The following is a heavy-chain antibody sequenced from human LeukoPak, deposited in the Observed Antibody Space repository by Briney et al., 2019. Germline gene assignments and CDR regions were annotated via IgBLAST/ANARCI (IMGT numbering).Heavy chain of an antibody. J-gene: IGHJ6*02. D-gene: IGHD2-21*02. CDR3: ARGMGRTRYCGGDCYPYYYYGMDV. Sequence: GGSLRLSCAASGFTVSSNYMSWVRQAPGKGLEWVSVIYSGGSTYYADSVKGRFTISRDNSKNTLYLQMNSLRAEDTAVYYCARGMGRTRYCGGDCYPYYYYGMDVWGQGTTVTVSS. V-gene: IGHV3-53*01. CDR1: GFTVSSNY. CDR2: IYSGGST.